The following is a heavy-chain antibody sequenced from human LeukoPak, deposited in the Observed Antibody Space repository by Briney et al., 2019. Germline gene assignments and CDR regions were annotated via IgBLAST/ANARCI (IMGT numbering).Heavy chain of an antibody. V-gene: IGHV3-15*01. D-gene: IGHD5-18*01. Sequence: GGSLRLSCAASGFTFTNAWMSWVRQAPGKGLEWVGRIKSKTDGGTADYDAPVKGRFTISRDDSKNTLYLEMNSLKTEDTAVYYCGRRSGYSYGDAFDIWGRGTMVTVSS. CDR2: IKSKTDGGTA. CDR1: GFTFTNAW. CDR3: GRRSGYSYGDAFDI. J-gene: IGHJ3*02.